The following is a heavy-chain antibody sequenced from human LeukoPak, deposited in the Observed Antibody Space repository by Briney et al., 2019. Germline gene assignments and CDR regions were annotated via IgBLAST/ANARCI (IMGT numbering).Heavy chain of an antibody. V-gene: IGHV1-2*06. D-gene: IGHD1-26*01. CDR2: INPNSGGT. CDR1: GYTFTGYY. Sequence: ASVKVSCKASGYTFTGYYMHWVRQAPGQGLEWMGRINPNSGGTNYAQKFQGRVTMTRDTSISTAYMELSRLRSDDTAVYYCARDGGTSFIVGAIADYFDYWGQGTLVTVSS. CDR3: ARDGGTSFIVGAIADYFDY. J-gene: IGHJ4*02.